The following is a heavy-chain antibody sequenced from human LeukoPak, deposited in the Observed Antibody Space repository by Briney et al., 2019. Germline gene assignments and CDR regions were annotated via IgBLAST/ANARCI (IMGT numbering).Heavy chain of an antibody. V-gene: IGHV3-23*01. J-gene: IGHJ4*02. CDR2: YSGSGGST. CDR3: AKERRIYSDYEPLEY. CDR1: GFTFSTDA. D-gene: IGHD5-12*01. Sequence: GGSLRLSCAASGFTFSTDAMSWVRQAPGKGLEWVSAYSGSGGSTFYADSVKGRVTVSRDNSKNTLYLQMDSLRTEDTALYFCAKERRIYSDYEPLEYWGQGTLVTVSS.